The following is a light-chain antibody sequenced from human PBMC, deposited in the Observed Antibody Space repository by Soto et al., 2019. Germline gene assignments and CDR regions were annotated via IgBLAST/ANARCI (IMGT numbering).Light chain of an antibody. CDR2: LTS. J-gene: IGKJ1*01. V-gene: IGKV3-11*01. CDR3: HQRQSWPGT. Sequence: EIVLTQSPATLSSFPGDRVTLSCRPSQAVNTRLAWYQHKPGQAPRLLIYLTSNRADGVPARLSGRGSRTDFTLTISDVESEDFAVYYCHQRQSWPGTFGQGTKVEI. CDR1: QAVNTR.